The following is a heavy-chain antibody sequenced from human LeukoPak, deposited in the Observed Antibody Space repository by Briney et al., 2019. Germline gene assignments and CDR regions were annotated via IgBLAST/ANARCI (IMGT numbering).Heavy chain of an antibody. D-gene: IGHD6-13*01. CDR3: AKRPGYSSSWFYFDY. V-gene: IGHV3-23*01. J-gene: IGHJ4*02. Sequence: PGGSLRLSCVASGFTSSIYAMSWVRQAPGKGLEWVSGISGSGGSTHYADSVQGRFTVSRDNSKNTLYLQMINLRAEDTAVYYCAKRPGYSSSWFYFDYWGQGTLVTVSS. CDR2: ISGSGGST. CDR1: GFTSSIYA.